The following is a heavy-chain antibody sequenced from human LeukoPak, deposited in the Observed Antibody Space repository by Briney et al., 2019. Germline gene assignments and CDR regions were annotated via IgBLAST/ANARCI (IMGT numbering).Heavy chain of an antibody. Sequence: GGSLRLSCAAPGFTFTNYWMSWVRQAPGKGLEWVASIKEGGSEKYYEDSVKGRFTISRDNAKNSVYLQMNSLRTEDTAVYYCARGPHWGQGTLVTVSS. CDR1: GFTFTNYW. J-gene: IGHJ4*02. CDR3: ARGPH. CDR2: IKEGGSEK. V-gene: IGHV3-7*01.